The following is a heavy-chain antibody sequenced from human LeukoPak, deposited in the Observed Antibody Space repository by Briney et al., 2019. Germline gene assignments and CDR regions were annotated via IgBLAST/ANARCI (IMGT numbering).Heavy chain of an antibody. CDR1: GGSISSGDYY. CDR2: IYYSGSA. D-gene: IGHD2/OR15-2a*01. CDR3: ARVSKGISPSDY. J-gene: IGHJ4*02. V-gene: IGHV4-30-4*01. Sequence: SETLSLTCTVSGGSISSGDYYWNWIRQPPGKGLEWVGFIYYSGSAYYNPSLKSRVTISVDTSKNQFSLKLSSVTAADTAVYYCARVSKGISPSDYWGQGTLVTVSS.